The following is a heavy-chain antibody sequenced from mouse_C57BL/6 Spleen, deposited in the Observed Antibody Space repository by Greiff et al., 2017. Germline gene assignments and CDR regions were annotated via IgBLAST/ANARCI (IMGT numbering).Heavy chain of an antibody. CDR2: IYPRSGNT. V-gene: IGHV1-81*01. CDR1: GYTFTSYG. D-gene: IGHD2-4*01. J-gene: IGHJ1*03. Sequence: QVQLQQSGAELARPGASVKLSCKASGYTFTSYGISWVKQRTGQGLEWIGEIYPRSGNTYYNEKFKGKATLPADKSSSTAYMELRSLTSEDSAVYFCARGGSTMITTGYVDVWGTGTTVTVSS. CDR3: ARGGSTMITTGYVDV.